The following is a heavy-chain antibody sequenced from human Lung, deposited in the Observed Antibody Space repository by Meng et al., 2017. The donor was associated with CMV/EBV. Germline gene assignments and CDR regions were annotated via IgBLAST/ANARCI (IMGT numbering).Heavy chain of an antibody. CDR1: GFTFSRYT. J-gene: IGHJ4*02. CDR2: ISSSSGYI. D-gene: IGHD3-3*01. Sequence: GGSLRLSXAASGFTFSRYTMNWVRQAPGKGPEWVSSISSSSGYIYYADSVKGRFTISRDNAKNSLFLQMRSLRAEDTAVYYCARDRVPEPPLEWPQLWGGNFWGQGALVTVSS. V-gene: IGHV3-21*01. CDR3: ARDRVPEPPLEWPQLWGGNF.